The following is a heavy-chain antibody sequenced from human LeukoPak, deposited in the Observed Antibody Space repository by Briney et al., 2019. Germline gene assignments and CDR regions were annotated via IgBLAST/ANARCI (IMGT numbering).Heavy chain of an antibody. CDR1: GGSISSGGYY. Sequence: SETLSLTCTVSGGSISSGGYYWSWIRQHPGKGLEWIGYIYYSGSTYYNPSLKSRVTISVDTSKNQFSLKLSSVTAADTAVYYCARDRYYYDSSGYLTYYFDYWGQGTLVTVSS. V-gene: IGHV4-31*03. CDR2: IYYSGST. J-gene: IGHJ4*02. CDR3: ARDRYYYDSSGYLTYYFDY. D-gene: IGHD3-22*01.